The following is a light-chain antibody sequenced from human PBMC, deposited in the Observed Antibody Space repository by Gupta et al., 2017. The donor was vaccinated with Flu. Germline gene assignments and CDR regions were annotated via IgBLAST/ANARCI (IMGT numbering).Light chain of an antibody. CDR1: SSDVGNYNY. J-gene: IGLJ3*02. Sequence: QSALTQPRSVSGSPGLSVTISCTGTSSDVGNYNYVSWYQQHPGKAPKLIIYKVSERPSGVPERFSGSKSGNTASLTISGLQAEDEADYYCCSYAGSSTGVGGGGNKLTVL. CDR2: KVS. CDR3: CSYAGSSTGV. V-gene: IGLV2-11*01.